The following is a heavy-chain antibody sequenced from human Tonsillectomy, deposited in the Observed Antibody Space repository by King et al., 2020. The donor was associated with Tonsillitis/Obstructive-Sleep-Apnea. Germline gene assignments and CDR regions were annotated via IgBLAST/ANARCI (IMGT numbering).Heavy chain of an antibody. J-gene: IGHJ4*02. D-gene: IGHD1-26*01. V-gene: IGHV2-70*01. CDR3: ARIASWGGSTPYYFDY. Sequence: TLKESGPALVKPTQTLTLTCTFSGFSLSTSGMCVSWIRQPPGKALEWLALIDWDDDKYYSTSLKTRLTIPKDTSKNQMVLTMTNMDPVDTATYYCARIASWGGSTPYYFDYWGQGTLVTVSS. CDR2: IDWDDDK. CDR1: GFSLSTSGMC.